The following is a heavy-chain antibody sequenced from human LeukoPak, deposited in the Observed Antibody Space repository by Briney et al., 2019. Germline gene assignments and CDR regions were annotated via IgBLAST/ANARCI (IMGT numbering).Heavy chain of an antibody. V-gene: IGHV4-59*01. Sequence: RPSETLSLTCTVSGGSISSYYWSWIRQPPGKGLEWIGYIYYSGSTNYNPSLKSRVTISVDTSKNQFSLKLSSVTAADTAVYYCARDSSAVDTAMVRGWFDPWGQGTLVTVSS. CDR1: GGSISSYY. D-gene: IGHD5-18*01. J-gene: IGHJ5*02. CDR2: IYYSGST. CDR3: ARDSSAVDTAMVRGWFDP.